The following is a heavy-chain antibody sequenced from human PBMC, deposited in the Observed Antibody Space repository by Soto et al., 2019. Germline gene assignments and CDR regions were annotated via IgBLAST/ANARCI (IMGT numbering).Heavy chain of an antibody. CDR3: AKALGELSPESYDY. CDR2: ISYDGSDK. D-gene: IGHD3-16*02. V-gene: IGHV3-30*18. CDR1: GSTFSRYA. J-gene: IGHJ4*02. Sequence: QVQLVESGGGVVQPGRSLRLSCAASGSTFSRYAMHWVRQAPGKGLEWVAVISYDGSDKYYADSVKGRFTISRDNSKNTLNLQMNSLRADDTAVYYCAKALGELSPESYDYWGQGTLITVSS.